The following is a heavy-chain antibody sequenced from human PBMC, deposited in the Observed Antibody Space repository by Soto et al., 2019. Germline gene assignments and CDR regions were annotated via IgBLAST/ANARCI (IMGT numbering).Heavy chain of an antibody. J-gene: IGHJ6*02. V-gene: IGHV1-69*01. D-gene: IGHD1-20*01. CDR1: GGTFSSYA. Sequence: QVPLVQSGAEVKKPGSSVKVSCKASGGTFSSYAISWVRQAPGQGLEWMGGIIPIFGTANYAQKSQGRVTITADESTSTAYMELSSLRSEDTAVYYCARSRPYNLNYYGMDVWGQGTTVTVSS. CDR2: IIPIFGTA. CDR3: ARSRPYNLNYYGMDV.